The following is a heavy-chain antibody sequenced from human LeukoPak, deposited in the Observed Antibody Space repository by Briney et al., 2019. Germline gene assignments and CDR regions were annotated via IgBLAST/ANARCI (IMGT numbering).Heavy chain of an antibody. V-gene: IGHV3-64D*06. Sequence: GGSVRLSCSASGFTLSDYAMLWVRQAPGKGLEYVSAISSNGGSTYYADSVKGRFTISRDNSKNTVYLQMSSQRAEDTALYYCVKLPLWGKGTLVTVSS. CDR1: GFTLSDYA. CDR3: VKLPL. D-gene: IGHD1-14*01. CDR2: ISSNGGST. J-gene: IGHJ4*02.